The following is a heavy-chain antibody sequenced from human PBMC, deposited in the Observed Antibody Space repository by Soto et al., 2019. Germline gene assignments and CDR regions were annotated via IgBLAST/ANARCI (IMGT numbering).Heavy chain of an antibody. CDR1: GYNFDTYW. V-gene: IGHV5-10-1*01. Sequence: GESLKISCKGSGYNFDTYWINWVRQTPGKGLEWMGRIDPIDSKTKYSPSLEGHITISVDKSISTIYLQWSSLKASDTAIYYCARRIAAAGGYYYYAFDVWGQGTAVTVSS. CDR3: ARRIAAAGGYYYYAFDV. D-gene: IGHD6-13*01. CDR2: IDPIDSKT. J-gene: IGHJ6*02.